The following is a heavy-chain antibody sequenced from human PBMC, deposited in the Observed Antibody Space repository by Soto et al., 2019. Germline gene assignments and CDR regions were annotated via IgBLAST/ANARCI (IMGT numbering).Heavy chain of an antibody. J-gene: IGHJ3*02. V-gene: IGHV1-2*04. Sequence: GASVKVSCKASRYTFTSYCFHWVCHSPGKGLEWMGWINPNSGGTNYAQKFQGWVTMTRDTSISTAYMELSRLRSDDTAVYYCARSPYDFWSGYYRGAAETDAFDIWGQGTMVTVSS. CDR2: INPNSGGT. CDR1: RYTFTSYC. D-gene: IGHD3-3*01. CDR3: ARSPYDFWSGYYRGAAETDAFDI.